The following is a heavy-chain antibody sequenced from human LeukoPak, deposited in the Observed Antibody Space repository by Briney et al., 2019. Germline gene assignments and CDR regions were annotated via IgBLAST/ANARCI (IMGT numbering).Heavy chain of an antibody. V-gene: IGHV3-48*01. CDR3: ARDQRGRSGVAVAALSH. J-gene: IGHJ4*02. D-gene: IGHD6-19*01. CDR1: GFTFSDFS. CDR2: ISSTSTTI. Sequence: GGSLRLSCAASGFTFSDFSMNWVRQAPGKGLEWVSYISSTSTTIYYADSVKGRFTISRDNAKNSLYLQMISLRAEGTAMYYCARDQRGRSGVAVAALSHWGQGTLVAVSS.